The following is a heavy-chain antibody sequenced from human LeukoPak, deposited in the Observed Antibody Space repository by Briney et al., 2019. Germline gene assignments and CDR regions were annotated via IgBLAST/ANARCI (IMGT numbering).Heavy chain of an antibody. CDR3: ARPTQLQLVFYAFDI. CDR1: GYTFTNYY. Sequence: ASVKVSRKASGYTFTNYYIHWVRQAPGQGLEWMGIINPSGGSTTYAQKFQGRVTMGRDTSTSTVYMELSSLRFEDTAVYYCARPTQLQLVFYAFDIWGQVTMVTVSS. D-gene: IGHD6-13*01. CDR2: INPSGGST. J-gene: IGHJ3*02. V-gene: IGHV1-46*01.